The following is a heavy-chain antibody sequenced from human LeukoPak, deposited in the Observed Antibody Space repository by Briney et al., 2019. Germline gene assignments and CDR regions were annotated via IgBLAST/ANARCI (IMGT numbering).Heavy chain of an antibody. CDR3: ANDHYDFWSGYRPPYYYYYYMDV. CDR2: ISSSSSSI. CDR1: GFTFSTFG. J-gene: IGHJ6*03. V-gene: IGHV3-48*01. D-gene: IGHD3-3*01. Sequence: GGSLRLSCAASGFTFSTFGMNWVRQAPGKGLEWVSYISSSSSSIYYADSVKGRFTISRDNSKNTLYLQMNSLRAEDTAVYYCANDHYDFWSGYRPPYYYYYYMDVWGKGTTVTVSS.